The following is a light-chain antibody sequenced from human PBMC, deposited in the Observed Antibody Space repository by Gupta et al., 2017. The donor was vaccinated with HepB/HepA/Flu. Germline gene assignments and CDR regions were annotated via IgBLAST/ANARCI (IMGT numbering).Light chain of an antibody. CDR2: YKSDSDK. CDR1: SGINVGTYN. Sequence: QAVVTPPSSLSASPGASPSLTCTLRSGINVGTYNIYWYQQKPGSPPHFLLRYKSDSDKQQGSGVPSRFSGSKDASANAGILLISGLQSEDEDDYYCMIWHSSAWVFGGGTKLTVL. CDR3: MIWHSSAWV. J-gene: IGLJ3*02. V-gene: IGLV5-45*02.